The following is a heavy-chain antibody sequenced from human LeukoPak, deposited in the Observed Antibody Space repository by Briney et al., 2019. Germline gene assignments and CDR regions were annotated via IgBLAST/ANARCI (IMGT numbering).Heavy chain of an antibody. J-gene: IGHJ4*02. CDR1: GGTFSTYV. V-gene: IGHV1-69*13. CDR2: IIPIFATA. CDR3: TIDLRYRQDSSFYALFPLDH. D-gene: IGHD6-13*01. Sequence: SVTVSFKASGGTFSTYVISWVRQAPGQGLEWMGGIIPIFATAVFAQKFQDRVTITADESTSTAYMELKSLRSDDTAVYFCTIDLRYRQDSSFYALFPLDHWGQGTLVTVSS.